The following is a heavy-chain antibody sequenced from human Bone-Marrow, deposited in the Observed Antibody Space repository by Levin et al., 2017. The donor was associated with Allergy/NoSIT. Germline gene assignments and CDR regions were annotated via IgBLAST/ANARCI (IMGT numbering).Heavy chain of an antibody. J-gene: IGHJ4*02. CDR3: ARDEGMLG. D-gene: IGHD2-8*01. Sequence: PSETLSLTCTVSGGSISSYYWSWIRQPPGKGLEWIGYIYYSGSTNYNPSLKSRVTISVDTSKNQFSLKLSSVTAADTAVYYCARDEGMLGWGQGTLVTVSS. CDR2: IYYSGST. V-gene: IGHV4-59*01. CDR1: GGSISSYY.